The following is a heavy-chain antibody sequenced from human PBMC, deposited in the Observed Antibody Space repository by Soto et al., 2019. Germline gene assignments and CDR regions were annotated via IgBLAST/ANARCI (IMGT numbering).Heavy chain of an antibody. CDR2: IIPIFGTA. V-gene: IGHV1-69*01. J-gene: IGHJ6*02. CDR3: ARVALGYCSGGSCYHRAYYYYYGMDV. D-gene: IGHD2-15*01. CDR1: GGTFSSYA. Sequence: QVQLVQSGAEVKKPGSSVKVSCKASGGTFSSYAISWVRQAPGQGLEWMGGIIPIFGTANYAQKFQGRVTITADESTRTAYMELSSLRSEDTAVYYCARVALGYCSGGSCYHRAYYYYYGMDVWGQGTTVTVSS.